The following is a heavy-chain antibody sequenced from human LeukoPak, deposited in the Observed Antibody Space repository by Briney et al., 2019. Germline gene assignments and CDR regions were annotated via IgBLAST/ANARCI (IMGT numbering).Heavy chain of an antibody. J-gene: IGHJ5*02. CDR1: GFTVSNNY. CDR3: ARAPARTRYNWFDP. V-gene: IGHV3-53*01. CDR2: IYSGGDT. D-gene: IGHD6-6*01. Sequence: PGGSLRLSCAASGFTVSNNYMSWVRQAPGKGLEWVSVIYSGGDTYYADSVKGRFTISRDNSENTLYLQMNSLRAEDTAVYYCARAPARTRYNWFDPWGQGTLVTVSS.